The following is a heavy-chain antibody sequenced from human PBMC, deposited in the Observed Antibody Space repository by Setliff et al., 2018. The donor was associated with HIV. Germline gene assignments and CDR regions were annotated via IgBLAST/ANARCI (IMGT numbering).Heavy chain of an antibody. D-gene: IGHD3-10*01. CDR2: ISIGSGAAI. V-gene: IGHV3-48*03. CDR3: ARDYLYYNMYNGSPVYGMDV. CDR1: GFTFRNYN. J-gene: IGHJ6*02. Sequence: RLSCAASGFTFRNYNFNWVRQAPGRGLEWVSSISIGSGAAIYYAASVQGRFTVSRDNSKNSLYLQMNSLRVEDTAVYYCARDYLYYNMYNGSPVYGMDVWGQGTTVTVSS.